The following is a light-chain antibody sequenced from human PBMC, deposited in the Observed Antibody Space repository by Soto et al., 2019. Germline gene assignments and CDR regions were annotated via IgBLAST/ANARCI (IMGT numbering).Light chain of an antibody. Sequence: DIQMTQSPSSLSASVGDRVTITCRTSQSISSYLNWYQQKPGKAPKLLIYAASSLQSGVPSRFSGSGSGNDFTLTISSLQPEDFATYYCQQSYSTPTTFGQGTRLEIK. J-gene: IGKJ5*01. CDR2: AAS. V-gene: IGKV1-39*01. CDR1: QSISSY. CDR3: QQSYSTPTT.